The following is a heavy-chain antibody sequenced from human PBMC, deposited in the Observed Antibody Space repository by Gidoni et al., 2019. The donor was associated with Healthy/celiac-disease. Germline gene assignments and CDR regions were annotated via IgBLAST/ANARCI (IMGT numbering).Heavy chain of an antibody. CDR3: ARDRGITMVRGVGEFDP. D-gene: IGHD3-10*01. Sequence: QLQLQESGPGLVKPSETLSLTCTVSGGSISRSSYYWGWIRQPPGKGLEWIGSIYYSGSTYYNPSLKSRVTISVDTFKNQFSLKLSSVTAADTAVYYCARDRGITMVRGVGEFDPWGQGTLVTVSS. CDR2: IYYSGST. V-gene: IGHV4-39*07. J-gene: IGHJ5*02. CDR1: GGSISRSSYY.